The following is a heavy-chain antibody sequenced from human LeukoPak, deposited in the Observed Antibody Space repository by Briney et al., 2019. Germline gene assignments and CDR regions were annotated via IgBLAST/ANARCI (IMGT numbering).Heavy chain of an antibody. CDR3: ARLLLWFGEYDAFDI. CDR1: GYSFTSYW. V-gene: IGHV5-51*01. J-gene: IGHJ3*02. Sequence: GESLKISCKGSGYSFTSYWIAWVRQMPGKGLEWMGIIYPGDSDTTYSPSFQGQVTISADKSISTVYLQWSSLKASDTAMYYCARLLLWFGEYDAFDIWGQGTMVTVSS. D-gene: IGHD3-10*01. CDR2: IYPGDSDT.